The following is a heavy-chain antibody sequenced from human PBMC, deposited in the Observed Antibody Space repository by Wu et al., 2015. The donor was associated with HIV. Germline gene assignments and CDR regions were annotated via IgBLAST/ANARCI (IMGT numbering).Heavy chain of an antibody. J-gene: IGHJ3*02. Sequence: QVQLVQSGAEVKKPGSSVKVSCKASGGTFSTTAISWVRQAPGEGLEWVGGIIPIFGTTTYAQKFQGRVTITADESTRTAYMDLSSLRLEDTAVYYCATTGATVVVMDALDMWGQGTMVTVSS. D-gene: IGHD3-22*01. CDR2: IIPIFGTT. CDR1: GGTFSTTA. V-gene: IGHV1-69*12. CDR3: ATTGATVVVMDALDM.